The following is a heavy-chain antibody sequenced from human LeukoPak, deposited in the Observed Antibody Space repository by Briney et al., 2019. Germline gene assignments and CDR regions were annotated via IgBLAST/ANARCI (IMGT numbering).Heavy chain of an antibody. J-gene: IGHJ3*02. Sequence: PSETLSLTCTVSGGSISSYYWSWIRQPPGKGLEWIGYIYYSGSTNYNPSLKSRVTISVDTSKNQFSLKLSSVTAADTAVYYCAREDFTRKDALGAFDIWGQGTMVTVSS. D-gene: IGHD3-3*01. V-gene: IGHV4-59*12. CDR1: GGSISSYY. CDR2: IYYSGST. CDR3: AREDFTRKDALGAFDI.